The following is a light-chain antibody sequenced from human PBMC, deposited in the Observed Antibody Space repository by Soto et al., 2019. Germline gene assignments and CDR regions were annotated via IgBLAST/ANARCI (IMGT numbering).Light chain of an antibody. CDR3: QQYNNWPGT. CDR2: GAS. Sequence: EIVMTQSPGTLSVSPGERATLSCRASQSVSSNLAWYQQNLGQAPRPLIYGASTRATGIPARFSGSGSGTEFSLTISSLQSEDCAVYYCQQYNNWPGTFGQGTKVEIK. CDR1: QSVSSN. V-gene: IGKV3-15*01. J-gene: IGKJ1*01.